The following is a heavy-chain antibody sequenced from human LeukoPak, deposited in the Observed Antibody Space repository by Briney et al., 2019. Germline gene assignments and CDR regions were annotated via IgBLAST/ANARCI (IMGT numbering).Heavy chain of an antibody. CDR1: GGSISSYY. CDR2: IYTSGST. V-gene: IGHV4-4*07. Sequence: ASETLSLTCTVSGGSISSYYWSWIRQPAGKGLEWIGRIYTSGSTNYNPSLKSRVTMSVDTSKNQFSLKLTSVTAADTAVYYCARLGVITSFDWFDPWGQGNLGTVS. CDR3: ARLGVITSFDWFDP. J-gene: IGHJ5*02. D-gene: IGHD3-22*01.